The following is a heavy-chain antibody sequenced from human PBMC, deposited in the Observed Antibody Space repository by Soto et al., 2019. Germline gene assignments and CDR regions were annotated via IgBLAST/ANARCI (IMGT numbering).Heavy chain of an antibody. CDR3: ARYSSGWYDSFDY. D-gene: IGHD6-19*01. CDR2: IYYSGST. CDR1: GGSISSGGYY. Sequence: SETLSLTCTVSGGSISSGGYYWSWIRQHPGKGLEWIGYIYYSGSTYYNPSLKSRVTISVDTSKNQFSLKLSSVTAADTAVYYCARYSSGWYDSFDYWGQGTLVTVSS. V-gene: IGHV4-31*03. J-gene: IGHJ4*02.